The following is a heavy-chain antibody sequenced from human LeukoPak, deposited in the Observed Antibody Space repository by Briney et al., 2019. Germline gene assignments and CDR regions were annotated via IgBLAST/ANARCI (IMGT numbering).Heavy chain of an antibody. V-gene: IGHV3-48*01. D-gene: IGHD5-18*01. CDR1: GFTFSSYS. CDR3: ARDQGNRYSYGYTLDY. Sequence: PGGSLRLSCAASGFTFSSYSMNWVRQAPGKGLEWVSYISSSSTIYYADSVKGRFTISRDNAKNSLYLQMNSLRAEDTAVYYCARDQGNRYSYGYTLDYWGQGTLVTVSS. J-gene: IGHJ4*02. CDR2: ISSSSTI.